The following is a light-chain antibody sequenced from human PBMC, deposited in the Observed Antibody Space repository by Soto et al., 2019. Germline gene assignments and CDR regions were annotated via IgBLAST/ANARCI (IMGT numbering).Light chain of an antibody. CDR3: SSYTGSNNWDVV. V-gene: IGLV2-8*01. CDR2: EVS. J-gene: IGLJ2*01. CDR1: SSDVGDYNS. Sequence: QSALTQPPSASESPGQSVTISCTGTSSDVGDYNSVSWYQQHPGKAPKLMIYEVSKRPSGVPDRFSGSKSGNTASLTVSGLQAEDEADYYCSSYTGSNNWDVVFGGGTKLTVL.